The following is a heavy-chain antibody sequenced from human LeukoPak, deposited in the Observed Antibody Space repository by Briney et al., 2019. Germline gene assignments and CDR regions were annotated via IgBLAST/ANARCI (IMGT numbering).Heavy chain of an antibody. J-gene: IGHJ3*01. D-gene: IGHD3/OR15-3a*01. V-gene: IGHV3-23*01. CDR2: ISRSGGST. CDR3: ARKGAGLDAFDL. Sequence: GGSLRLSCAASGFTFSNYGMSWVRQAPGKGLEWVSSISRSGGSTHYADSVKGRFVISGDTSKNTLHLQMNSLTAGDTAVYYCARKGAGLDAFDLWGQGTVVTASS. CDR1: GFTFSNYG.